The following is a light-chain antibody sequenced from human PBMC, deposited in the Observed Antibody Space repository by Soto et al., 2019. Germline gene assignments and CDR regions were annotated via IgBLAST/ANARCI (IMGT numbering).Light chain of an antibody. CDR3: QQYDNWPPLT. CDR1: QSVSSN. Sequence: EIVMTQSPATLSVSPGERATLFCRASQSVSSNLAWYQQKAGQAPRLLIYGTSTRANGIPARFSGSGSGTDFTLTISSLQSEDFAVYYCQQYDNWPPLTFGGGTKVEIK. CDR2: GTS. V-gene: IGKV3-15*01. J-gene: IGKJ4*01.